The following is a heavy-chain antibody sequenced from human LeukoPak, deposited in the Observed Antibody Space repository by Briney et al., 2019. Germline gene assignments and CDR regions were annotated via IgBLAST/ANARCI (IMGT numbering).Heavy chain of an antibody. CDR2: IKQDGSEK. CDR1: GFTFSSYW. J-gene: IGHJ4*02. CDR3: ARDLRYCSGGSCPPSGGFDY. D-gene: IGHD2-15*01. V-gene: IGHV3-7*01. Sequence: GGSLRLSCAASGFTFSSYWMSWVRQAPGKGLEWVANIKQDGSEKYYVDSVKGRFTISRGNAKNSLYLQMNSLRAEDTAVYYCARDLRYCSGGSCPPSGGFDYWGQGTLVTVSS.